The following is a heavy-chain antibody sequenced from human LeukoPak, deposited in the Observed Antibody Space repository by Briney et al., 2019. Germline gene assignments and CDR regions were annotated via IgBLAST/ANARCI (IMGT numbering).Heavy chain of an antibody. V-gene: IGHV3-23*01. J-gene: IGHJ4*02. CDR2: ISGSGGST. D-gene: IGHD3-9*01. Sequence: PGGSLRLSCAASGFTFSSYAMSWVRQAPGKGLEWVSAISGSGGSTYYADSVKGRFTISRDNSKNTLYLQMNSLRAEDTAVYYCAKGGQCFDWPHPVDYWGQGTLVTVSS. CDR3: AKGGQCFDWPHPVDY. CDR1: GFTFSSYA.